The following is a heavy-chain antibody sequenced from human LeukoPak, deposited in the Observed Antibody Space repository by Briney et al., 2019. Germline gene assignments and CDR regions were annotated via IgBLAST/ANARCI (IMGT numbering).Heavy chain of an antibody. D-gene: IGHD3-9*01. J-gene: IGHJ4*02. CDR2: ISYDGSNK. CDR1: GFTFSSYG. Sequence: GGSLRLSCAASGFTFSSYGMHWVRQAPGKGLEWVAVISYDGSNKYYADSVKGRFTISRDNSKNTLYLQMNSLRAEDTAVYYCAKFPRNYDILSGYIDYWGQGTLVTVSS. V-gene: IGHV3-30*18. CDR3: AKFPRNYDILSGYIDY.